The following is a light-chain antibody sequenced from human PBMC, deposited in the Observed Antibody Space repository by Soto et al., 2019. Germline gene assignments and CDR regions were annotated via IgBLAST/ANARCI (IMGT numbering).Light chain of an antibody. J-gene: IGKJ5*01. Sequence: DIQLTQSPSFLSASLGDRVTITCRASQGISSYLAWYQQKPGNVPKLLFYAASTLQSGVPSRFSGSGFGTQFTLTISSLQPEDFATYYCQQVNSYPIPFGQGTRLEI. CDR2: AAS. CDR3: QQVNSYPIP. V-gene: IGKV1-9*01. CDR1: QGISSY.